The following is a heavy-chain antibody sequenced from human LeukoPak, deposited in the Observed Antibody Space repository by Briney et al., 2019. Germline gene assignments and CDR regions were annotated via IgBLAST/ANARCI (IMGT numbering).Heavy chain of an antibody. CDR2: IYYSGST. CDR1: GGSISSSSYY. J-gene: IGHJ3*02. D-gene: IGHD1-26*01. V-gene: IGHV4-39*01. CDR3: ARPLYSGSYFSNDAFDI. Sequence: SETLSLTCTVSGGSISSSSYYWGWIRQPPGKGLEWIGSIYYSGSTYYNPSLKSRVTISVDTSKNQFSLKLSSVTAADTAVYYCARPLYSGSYFSNDAFDIWGQGTMVTVSS.